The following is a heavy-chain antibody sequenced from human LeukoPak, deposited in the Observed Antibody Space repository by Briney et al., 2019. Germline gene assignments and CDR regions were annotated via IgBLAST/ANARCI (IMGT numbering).Heavy chain of an antibody. J-gene: IGHJ4*02. CDR3: ARRGYCGGDCYPDY. CDR2: IWYDGSNK. D-gene: IGHD2-21*02. CDR1: GFTFSSYG. Sequence: GRSLRLSCAASGFTFSSYGMHWVRQAPGKGLEWVAVIWYDGSNKYYADSVKGRFTISRDNSKNTLYLQMNSLRAEDTAVYYCARRGYCGGDCYPDYWGQGTLVTVSS. V-gene: IGHV3-33*01.